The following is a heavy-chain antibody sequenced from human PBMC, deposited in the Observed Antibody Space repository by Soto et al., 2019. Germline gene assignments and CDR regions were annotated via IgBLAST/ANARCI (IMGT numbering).Heavy chain of an antibody. CDR3: ARSGGAAAEGDY. D-gene: IGHD6-13*01. J-gene: IGHJ4*02. Sequence: QVQLVQSGAEVKKPGASVKVSCKASGYTFTSYYMHWVRQAPGQGLEWMGIINPSGGSTSYAQKFQRRVTMTRDTSTSTVYMELSSLRSEDTAVYYCARSGGAAAEGDYWGQGTLVTVSS. CDR1: GYTFTSYY. CDR2: INPSGGST. V-gene: IGHV1-46*01.